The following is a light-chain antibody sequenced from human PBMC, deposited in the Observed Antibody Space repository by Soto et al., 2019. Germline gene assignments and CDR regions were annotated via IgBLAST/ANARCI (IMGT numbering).Light chain of an antibody. V-gene: IGKV3-20*01. CDR2: GAS. CDR3: QQYGCSPLFT. CDR1: QSVSSSN. J-gene: IGKJ3*01. Sequence: EIVLTQSPGTLSLSPGERATLSCRASQSVSSSNLAWYQQKPGLAPRLLIYGASSMATGIPDRFSGSGSGTEFSLTISRLEHEDVSVYYCQQYGCSPLFTFGPGTKVDIK.